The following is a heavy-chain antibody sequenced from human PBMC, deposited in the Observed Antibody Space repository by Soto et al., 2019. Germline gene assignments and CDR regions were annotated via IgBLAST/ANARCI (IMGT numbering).Heavy chain of an antibody. CDR2: ISGSGGST. J-gene: IGHJ6*02. V-gene: IGHV3-23*01. CDR1: GFTFTIFA. CDR3: AKERFGQLWLEDYGMDV. D-gene: IGHD5-18*01. Sequence: EVQLLESGGDLVQPGGSLRLSCAASGFTFTIFAMSWVRQSPGKGLEWVSTISGSGGSTYYADAVKGRFTISRDNSMGTLYLQMKSLRVEDTAIYYCAKERFGQLWLEDYGMDVWGQGTTVTVSS.